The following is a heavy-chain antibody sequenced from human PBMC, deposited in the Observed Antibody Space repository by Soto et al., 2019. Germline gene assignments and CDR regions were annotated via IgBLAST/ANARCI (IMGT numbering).Heavy chain of an antibody. CDR3: ARTGGYFDWLPPYYFDE. V-gene: IGHV4-59*08. Sequence: SETLSLTCTVSGGSISSYYWSWIRQPPGKGLEWIGYIYYSGSTNYNPSLKSRVTISVDTSKNQFSLKLSSVTAADTAVYYCARTGGYFDWLPPYYFDERGQGTLVTVSS. CDR1: GGSISSYY. D-gene: IGHD3-9*01. CDR2: IYYSGST. J-gene: IGHJ4*02.